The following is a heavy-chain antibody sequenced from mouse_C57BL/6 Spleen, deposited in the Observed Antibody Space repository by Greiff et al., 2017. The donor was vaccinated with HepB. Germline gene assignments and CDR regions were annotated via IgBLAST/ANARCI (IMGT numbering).Heavy chain of an antibody. J-gene: IGHJ2*01. CDR2: ISSGGDYI. CDR1: GFTFSSYA. CDR3: TRGLYGSSLFDY. V-gene: IGHV5-9-1*02. D-gene: IGHD1-1*01. Sequence: EVQGVESGEGLVKPGGSLKLSCAASGFTFSSYAMSWVRQTPEKRLEWVAYISSGGDYIYYADTVKGRFTISRDNARNTLYLQMSSLKSEDTAMYYCTRGLYGSSLFDYWGQGTTLTVSS.